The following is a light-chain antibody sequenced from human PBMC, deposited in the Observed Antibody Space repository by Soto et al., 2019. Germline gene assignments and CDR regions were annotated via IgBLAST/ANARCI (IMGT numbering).Light chain of an antibody. V-gene: IGKV3-15*01. CDR2: GAS. CDR1: QSVSSN. J-gene: IGKJ1*01. Sequence: EIVMTQSPATLSVSPGERATLSCRASQSVSSNLAWYQQKPGQAPRLLIYGASTRATGIPARFSGSGSGKEFTLTISSLQSEDVAVYYCQQYNNWPPTFGQGTKVEIK. CDR3: QQYNNWPPT.